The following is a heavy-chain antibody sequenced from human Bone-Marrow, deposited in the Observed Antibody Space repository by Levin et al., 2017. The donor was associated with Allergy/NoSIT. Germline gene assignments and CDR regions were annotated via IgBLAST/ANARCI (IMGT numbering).Heavy chain of an antibody. V-gene: IGHV3-23*01. Sequence: GGSLRLSCTASGLTFSNYAMSCVRQAPGKGLEWVSAITASGAYTYYADSVKGRFTISRDNSKNTLFLQMNSLRAEDTAVYYCATDSSVTTQYDYYAMDVWGQGTTVTVSS. J-gene: IGHJ6*02. D-gene: IGHD4-17*01. CDR1: GLTFSNYA. CDR2: ITASGAYT. CDR3: ATDSSVTTQYDYYAMDV.